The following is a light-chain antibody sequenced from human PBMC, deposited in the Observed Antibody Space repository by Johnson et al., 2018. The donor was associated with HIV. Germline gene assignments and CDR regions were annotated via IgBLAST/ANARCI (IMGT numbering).Light chain of an antibody. Sequence: QSVLTQPPSVSAAPGQKVTISCSGSSSNIGNNYVSWYQELPGTAPKLLIYENNKRPSGIPDRFSGSRSGTSATLGITGLQTGDEADYYCGTWDSSLGAFVFGTGTKVT. CDR3: GTWDSSLGAFV. CDR1: SSNIGNNY. CDR2: ENN. J-gene: IGLJ1*01. V-gene: IGLV1-51*02.